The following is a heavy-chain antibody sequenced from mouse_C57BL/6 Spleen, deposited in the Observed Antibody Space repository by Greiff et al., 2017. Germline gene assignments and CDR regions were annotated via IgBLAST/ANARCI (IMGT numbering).Heavy chain of an antibody. CDR3: ARSLYGNSYAMDY. CDR2: IYPGDGDT. CDR1: GYAFSSSW. V-gene: IGHV1-82*01. D-gene: IGHD2-1*01. Sequence: QVHVKQSGPELVKPGASVKISCKASGYAFSSSWMNWVKQRPGKGLEWIGRIYPGDGDTNYNGKFKGKATLTADKSSSTAYMQLSSLTSEDSAVYFCARSLYGNSYAMDYWGQGTSVTVSS. J-gene: IGHJ4*01.